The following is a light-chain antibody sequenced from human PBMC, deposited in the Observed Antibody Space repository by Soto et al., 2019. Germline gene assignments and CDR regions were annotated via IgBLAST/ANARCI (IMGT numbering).Light chain of an antibody. V-gene: IGLV1-47*01. Sequence: QSVLTQPPSASGTPGQRVTISCSGSSSNIGSNYVYWYQQHPGTAPKLLIYRNNQRPSGVPYRFSGSKSGTSASLAISGLRSEDEADYYCAAWDYSLSGSVFGGGTKLTVL. J-gene: IGLJ2*01. CDR3: AAWDYSLSGSV. CDR2: RNN. CDR1: SSNIGSNY.